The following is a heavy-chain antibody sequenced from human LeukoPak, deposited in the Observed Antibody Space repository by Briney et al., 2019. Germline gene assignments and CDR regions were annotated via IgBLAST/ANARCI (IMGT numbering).Heavy chain of an antibody. CDR3: ARVTTLFGWNY. CDR1: GYTFTGYY. J-gene: IGHJ4*02. V-gene: IGHV1-2*02. CDR2: INPNSGGT. Sequence: ASVKVSCKASGYTFTGYYMHWVRQAPGQGLEWMGWINPNSGGTNYAQKFQGRVTMTRDTSISTAYMELSRLTADDTAVYYCARVTTLFGWNYWGQGTLVTVSS. D-gene: IGHD1-14*01.